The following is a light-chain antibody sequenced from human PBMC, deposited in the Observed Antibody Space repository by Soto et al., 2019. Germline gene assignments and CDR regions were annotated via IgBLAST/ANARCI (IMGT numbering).Light chain of an antibody. CDR3: QQYGSSPLT. CDR2: GAS. V-gene: IGKV3-20*01. Sequence: IELTHCSDSLSLKPGERVTLSCRATQRVTNSYLAWYQQKPGQAPRLLIYGASTRATGIPDRFSGSGSGTDFTLTISRLEPEDFAVYYCQQYGSSPLTFGEGTKVDI. CDR1: QRVTNSY. J-gene: IGKJ4*02.